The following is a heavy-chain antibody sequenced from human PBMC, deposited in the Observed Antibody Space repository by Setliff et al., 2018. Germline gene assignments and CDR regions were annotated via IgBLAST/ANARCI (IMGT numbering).Heavy chain of an antibody. Sequence: SVKVSCKASGDTFRSYGISWVRQAPGQGLEWMGGTIPMFGSTSYAQKFQGRVTIIADESTTTAYMELSSLGSEDTAVYYCVREGVDTRSSTDYRYYMDVWGKGTTVTVSS. V-gene: IGHV1-69*13. J-gene: IGHJ6*03. CDR3: VREGVDTRSSTDYRYYMDV. D-gene: IGHD5-18*01. CDR2: TIPMFGST. CDR1: GDTFRSYG.